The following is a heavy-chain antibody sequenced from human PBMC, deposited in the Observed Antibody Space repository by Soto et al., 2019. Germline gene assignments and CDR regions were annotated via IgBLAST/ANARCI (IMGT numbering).Heavy chain of an antibody. Sequence: QVQLVESGGGVVQPGRSLRLSCAASGFSFNSYAMHWVRQAPGRGLEWVAVISFDGRNKYYADSVKGRFTISRDDSKNTLYRQMNSLRAEDTAVFYCARDRSSSGADYGDFWGQGNLVSVS. V-gene: IGHV3-30*04. CDR2: ISFDGRNK. D-gene: IGHD3-16*01. CDR1: GFSFNSYA. CDR3: ARDRSSSGADYGDF. J-gene: IGHJ4*02.